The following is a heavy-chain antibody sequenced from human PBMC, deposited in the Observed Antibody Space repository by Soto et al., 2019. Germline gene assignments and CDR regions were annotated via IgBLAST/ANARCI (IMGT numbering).Heavy chain of an antibody. CDR2: ISSSGTSA. V-gene: IGHV3-11*05. J-gene: IGHJ4*02. CDR3: GRDRGAVTCQYLDS. CDR1: GFTFSAVY. Sequence: QVQLEESGGGLVKPGGSLRLSCAASGFTFSAVYMSWIRQAPNKGLEYISYISSSGTSANYADSVKVRFTISRDNAKNSLYLQMNSLRAEYTAVYYCGRDRGAVTCQYLDSLGQGALVTVSS. D-gene: IGHD3-10*01.